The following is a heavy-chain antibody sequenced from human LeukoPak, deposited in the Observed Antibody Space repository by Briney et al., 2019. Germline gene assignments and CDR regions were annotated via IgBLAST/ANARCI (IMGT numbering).Heavy chain of an antibody. CDR3: AADPITYCSSTSCYTRTHAFDI. D-gene: IGHD2-2*02. J-gene: IGHJ3*02. V-gene: IGHV1-8*03. CDR1: GYTFTSYD. CDR2: MNPNSGNT. Sequence: ASVKVSCKASGYTFTSYDINWVRQATGQGLEWMGWMNPNSGNTGYAQKFQGRVTITRNTSISTAYMELSSLRSEDTAVYYCAADPITYCSSTSCYTRTHAFDIWGQGTMVTVSS.